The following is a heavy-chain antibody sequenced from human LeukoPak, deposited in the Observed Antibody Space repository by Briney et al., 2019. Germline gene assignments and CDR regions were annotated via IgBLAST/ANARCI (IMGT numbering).Heavy chain of an antibody. J-gene: IGHJ4*02. V-gene: IGHV3-66*02. D-gene: IGHD3-10*01. CDR3: TKRSRGYYDY. CDR1: GFTVSTDN. Sequence: SGGSLRLSCAASGFTVSTDNMSWVRQVPGKGLEWVSVVYSGNDGTNYADSVRGRFTISRDDSKNMVYLQMNNLRLEDAAVYYCTKRSRGYYDYWGQGTLVTVS. CDR2: VYSGNDGT.